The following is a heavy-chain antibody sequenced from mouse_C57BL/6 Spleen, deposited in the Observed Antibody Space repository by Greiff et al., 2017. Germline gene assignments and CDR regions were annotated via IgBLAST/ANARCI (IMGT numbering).Heavy chain of an antibody. J-gene: IGHJ4*01. Sequence: QVQLQQPGAELVKPGASVKVSCKASGYTFTSYWMHWVKQRPGQGLEWIGRIHPSDSDTNYNQKFKGKATLNVDKSSSTAYMQLSSRTSDDAAVYYFAINYSIYAMDYWGQGTSVTVSS. CDR2: IHPSDSDT. V-gene: IGHV1-74*01. CDR3: AINYSIYAMDY. CDR1: GYTFTSYW. D-gene: IGHD2-1*01.